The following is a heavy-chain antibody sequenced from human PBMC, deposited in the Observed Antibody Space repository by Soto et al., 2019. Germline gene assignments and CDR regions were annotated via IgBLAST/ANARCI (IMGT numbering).Heavy chain of an antibody. CDR1: GGTFSSYA. CDR3: VVVPAAIIKNRWFDP. V-gene: IGHV1-69*13. D-gene: IGHD2-2*01. J-gene: IGHJ5*02. CDR2: IIPIFGTA. Sequence: SVKVSCKASGGTFSSYAISWVRQAPVQGLEWMGGIIPIFGTANYAQKFQGRVTITADESTSTAYMELSSLRSEDTAVYYCVVVPAAIIKNRWFDPWGQGTLVTVS.